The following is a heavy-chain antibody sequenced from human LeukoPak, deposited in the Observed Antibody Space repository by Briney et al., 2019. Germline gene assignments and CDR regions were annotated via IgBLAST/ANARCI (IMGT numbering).Heavy chain of an antibody. CDR1: GFTFSSYW. J-gene: IGHJ6*03. D-gene: IGHD5-12*01. V-gene: IGHV3-74*01. CDR3: ARRVATLDYYYYMDV. Sequence: GGSLRLSCAASGFTFSSYWMHWVRQAPGKGLVWVSRINSDGSSTSYADSVKGRFTISRDNSKNSLYLQMNRLRAEDTALYYCARRVATLDYYYYMDVWGKGTTVTVSS. CDR2: INSDGSST.